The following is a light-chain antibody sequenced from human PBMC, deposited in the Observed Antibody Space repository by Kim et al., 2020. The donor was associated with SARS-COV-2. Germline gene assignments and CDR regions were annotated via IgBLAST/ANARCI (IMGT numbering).Light chain of an antibody. Sequence: ALGQTVRITCQGDSLRSYYASWYQQKPGQAPVFVIYGKNNRPSGIPDRFSGSSSGNTASLTITGAQAEDEADYYCNSRDSSGNQLVFGGGTQLTVL. CDR2: GKN. J-gene: IGLJ2*01. CDR3: NSRDSSGNQLV. V-gene: IGLV3-19*01. CDR1: SLRSYY.